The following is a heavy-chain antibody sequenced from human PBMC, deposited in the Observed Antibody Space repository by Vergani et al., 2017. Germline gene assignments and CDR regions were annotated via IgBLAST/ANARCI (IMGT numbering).Heavy chain of an antibody. CDR1: GFTFSSYG. V-gene: IGHV3-30*18. J-gene: IGHJ6*03. Sequence: QVQLVESGGVVVRPGRSLRLSCAASGFTFSSYGMHWVRQAPGKGLEWVAVISYDGSNKYYADYVQGRFTISRDSSKNTLYLQMNSLRTEDPAVYYCAKDPSSHYYYYYMDVWGKGTTVTVSS. CDR2: ISYDGSNK. CDR3: AKDPSSHYYYYYMDV.